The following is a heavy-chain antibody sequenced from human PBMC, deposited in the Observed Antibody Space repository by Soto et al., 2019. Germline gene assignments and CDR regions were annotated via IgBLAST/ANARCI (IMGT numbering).Heavy chain of an antibody. CDR3: ARDLLYRAVFEI. Sequence: QVHLQESGPGRVKPSQTLSLTCTVSGGSLTSNGYYWSWIRQRPEEGLEWLGYIYYSGTTHFNPSLKSRLSISMDTSNNQFSLNLTSVTAADTAVYFCARDLLYRAVFEIWGQGTLVTVSA. J-gene: IGHJ3*02. V-gene: IGHV4-31*03. D-gene: IGHD3-3*01. CDR1: GGSLTSNGYY. CDR2: IYYSGTT.